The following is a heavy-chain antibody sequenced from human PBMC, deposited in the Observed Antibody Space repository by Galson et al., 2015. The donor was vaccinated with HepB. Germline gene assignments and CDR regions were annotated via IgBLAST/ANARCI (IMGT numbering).Heavy chain of an antibody. J-gene: IGHJ5*02. CDR3: ARDGGYCSGGSCYSYNWFGP. CDR2: INAGNGNT. V-gene: IGHV1-3*01. D-gene: IGHD2-15*01. Sequence: SVKVSCKASGYTFTNYAMHWVRQAPGQRLEWMGWINAGNGNTKYSQKFQGRVTITRDTSASTAYMELSSLRSEDTAVYYCARDGGYCSGGSCYSYNWFGPWGQGTLVTVSS. CDR1: GYTFTNYA.